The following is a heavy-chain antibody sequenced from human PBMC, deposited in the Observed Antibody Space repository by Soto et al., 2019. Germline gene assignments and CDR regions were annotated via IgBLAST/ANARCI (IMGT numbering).Heavy chain of an antibody. CDR2: ISGSGGST. D-gene: IGHD3-10*01. V-gene: IGHV3-23*01. CDR3: AKDFYGSGSYYNPPRFDP. J-gene: IGHJ5*02. CDR1: GFTFSSYA. Sequence: PGGSLRLSCAASGFTFSSYAMSWVRQAPGKGLEWVSAISGSGGSTYYADSVKGRFTISRDNSKNTLYLQMNSLRAEDTAVYYCAKDFYGSGSYYNPPRFDPWGQGTLVTVSS.